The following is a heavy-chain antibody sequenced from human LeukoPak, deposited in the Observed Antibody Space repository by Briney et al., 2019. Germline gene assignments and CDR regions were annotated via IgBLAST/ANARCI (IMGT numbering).Heavy chain of an antibody. D-gene: IGHD6-6*01. CDR1: GYTFTNYD. CDR2: IIPIFGTA. V-gene: IGHV1-69*13. J-gene: IGHJ6*03. Sequence: SVKVSCKASGYTFTNYDINWVRQATGQGLEWMGGIIPIFGTANYAQKFQGRVTITADESTSTAYMELSSLRSEDTAVYYCARVGHIAALRAWGFYYYMDVWGKGTTVTVSS. CDR3: ARVGHIAALRAWGFYYYMDV.